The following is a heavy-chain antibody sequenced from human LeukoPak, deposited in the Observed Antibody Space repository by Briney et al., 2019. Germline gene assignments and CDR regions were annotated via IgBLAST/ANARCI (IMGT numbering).Heavy chain of an antibody. J-gene: IGHJ4*02. D-gene: IGHD2-15*01. CDR2: ITSSGRTI. Sequence: PGGSLRLSCTPSGFTFGSYEMHWVRQAPGKGLEWVSYITSSGRTIYYANSVKGRFTISRDNAKNSLYLQMSSLRAEGTAVYYCVREGAYCSGASCYFDYWGQGTLVTVSS. CDR3: VREGAYCSGASCYFDY. V-gene: IGHV3-48*03. CDR1: GFTFGSYE.